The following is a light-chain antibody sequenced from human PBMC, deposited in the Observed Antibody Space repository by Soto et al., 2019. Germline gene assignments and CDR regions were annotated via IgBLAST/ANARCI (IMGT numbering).Light chain of an antibody. V-gene: IGKV3-20*01. CDR2: QTS. J-gene: IGKJ1*01. Sequence: EIVLTQSPATLSSFPGDRVTLSCRASQYINTRLAWYQHRPGQAPRLLIYQTSLRAAGIPARFSASGSGTDFTLTISRLEPEDFAVYYCQQYGSSIKTFGQGTKVDIK. CDR1: QYINTR. CDR3: QQYGSSIKT.